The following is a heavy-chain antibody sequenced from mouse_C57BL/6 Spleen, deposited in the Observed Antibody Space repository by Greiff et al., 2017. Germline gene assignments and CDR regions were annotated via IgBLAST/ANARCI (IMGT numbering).Heavy chain of an antibody. CDR1: GYTFTSYW. CDR2: IYPGSGST. Sequence: QVQLQQPGAELVKPGASVKMSCKASGYTFTSYWITWVKQRPGQGLEWIGDIYPGSGSTNYNEKFKSKATLTVDTSSSTAYMQLSSLTSEDSAVYDGARGTTVVATDWFAYWGQGTLVTVSA. CDR3: ARGTTVVATDWFAY. V-gene: IGHV1-55*01. J-gene: IGHJ3*01. D-gene: IGHD1-1*01.